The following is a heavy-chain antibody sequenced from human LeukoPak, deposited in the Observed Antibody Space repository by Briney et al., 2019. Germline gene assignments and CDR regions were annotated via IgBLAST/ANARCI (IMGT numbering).Heavy chain of an antibody. CDR3: ARVQDATYYYDSSGDDAFDI. D-gene: IGHD3-22*01. Sequence: SETLSLTCTVSGGSISSYYWSWIRQPPGKGLAWIGYIYYSGSTNYNPSLKSRVTISVDTSKNQFSLKLSSVTAADTAVYYCARVQDATYYYDSSGDDAFDIWGQGTMVTVSS. CDR1: GGSISSYY. CDR2: IYYSGST. J-gene: IGHJ3*02. V-gene: IGHV4-59*01.